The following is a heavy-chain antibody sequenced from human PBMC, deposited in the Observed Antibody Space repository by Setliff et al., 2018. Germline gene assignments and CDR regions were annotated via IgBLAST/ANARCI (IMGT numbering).Heavy chain of an antibody. CDR2: INQGGSDQ. CDR1: GFAFRSYA. J-gene: IGHJ5*02. CDR3: ARDVFDFRTGQAGP. D-gene: IGHD3-3*01. V-gene: IGHV3-7*01. Sequence: PGESLKISCAASGFAFRSYAMDWVRRAPGGGLEWVANINQGGSDQFYVESVKGRFTISRDNAKNSLYLQMNSLRVEDTAVYYCARDVFDFRTGQAGPWGQGTLVTSPQ.